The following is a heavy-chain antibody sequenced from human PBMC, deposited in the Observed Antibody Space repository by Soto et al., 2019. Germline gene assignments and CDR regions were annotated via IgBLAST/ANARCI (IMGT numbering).Heavy chain of an antibody. CDR2: IWYDGSNK. CDR1: GFNFSNYG. CDR3: AKGRASDCPGCTQDY. D-gene: IGHD2-21*02. V-gene: IGHV3-33*06. Sequence: GGSLRLSCAASGFNFSNYGMHWVRQAPGKGLEWVAIIWYDGSNKYFADSVKGRFTISRDNSKNTLYLQMNSLRAEDTAVYYCAKGRASDCPGCTQDYWGQGTLVTVSS. J-gene: IGHJ4*02.